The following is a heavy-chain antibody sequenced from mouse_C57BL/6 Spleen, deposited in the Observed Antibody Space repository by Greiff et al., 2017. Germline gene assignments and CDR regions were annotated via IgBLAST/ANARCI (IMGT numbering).Heavy chain of an antibody. Sequence: EVMLVESVGGLVKPGGSLKLSCAASGFTFSDYGMHWVRQAPEKGLEWVAYISSGSSTIYYADTVKGRFTISRDNAKNTLFLQMTSLRSEDTAMYYCARSTVSYFDYWGQGTTLTVSS. D-gene: IGHD1-1*01. J-gene: IGHJ2*01. CDR3: ARSTVSYFDY. CDR1: GFTFSDYG. CDR2: ISSGSSTI. V-gene: IGHV5-17*01.